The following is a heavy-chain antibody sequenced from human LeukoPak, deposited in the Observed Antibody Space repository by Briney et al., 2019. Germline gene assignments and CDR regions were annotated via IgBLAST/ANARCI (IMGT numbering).Heavy chain of an antibody. CDR3: ARSRVGVHDY. CDR2: IKGKTDGGTT. D-gene: IGHD1-26*01. CDR1: GFTFSNAW. V-gene: IGHV3-15*01. J-gene: IGHJ4*02. Sequence: SGGSLRLSCAASGFTFSNAWMSWVRQAPGKGLEWVGRIKGKTDGGTTDYAAPVKGRFTISRDNSKNILFLQMGSLRTEDMGVYYCARSRVGVHDYWGQGTLVTVSS.